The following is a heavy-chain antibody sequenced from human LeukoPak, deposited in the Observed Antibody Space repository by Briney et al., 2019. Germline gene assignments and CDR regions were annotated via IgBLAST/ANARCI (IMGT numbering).Heavy chain of an antibody. D-gene: IGHD4-23*01. CDR3: ARGPGSAGGAYVGDY. CDR2: SDGGGSST. CDR1: GFTFSNHW. Sequence: GGSLILSCAASGFTFSNHWMHWVRQVPGKGLVWVSRSDGGGSSTSYADSVKGRFSISRDNAKSTLYLQMNSLRAEDTAVYYCARGPGSAGGAYVGDYWGQGILVTVSS. V-gene: IGHV3-74*01. J-gene: IGHJ4*01.